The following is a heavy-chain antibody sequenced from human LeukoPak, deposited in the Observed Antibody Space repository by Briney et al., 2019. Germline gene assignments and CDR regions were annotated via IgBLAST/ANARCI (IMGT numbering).Heavy chain of an antibody. D-gene: IGHD5-18*01. CDR1: GGSISSYY. J-gene: IGHJ4*02. CDR3: ATHRVGQLWRSYYFDY. CDR2: IYYSGST. Sequence: PSETLSLTCTVSGGSISSYYWSWIRQPPGKGLEWIGYIYYSGSTNYNPSLKSRVTISVDTSKNQFSLKLSSVTAADTAVYYCATHRVGQLWRSYYFDYWGQGTLVTVSS. V-gene: IGHV4-59*08.